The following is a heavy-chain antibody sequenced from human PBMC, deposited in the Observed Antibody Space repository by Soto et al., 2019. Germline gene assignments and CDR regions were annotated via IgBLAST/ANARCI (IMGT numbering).Heavy chain of an antibody. CDR1: GDSISNNKW. D-gene: IGHD3-22*01. V-gene: IGHV4-4*02. J-gene: IGHJ4*02. CDR3: ARRFTMTVVVFDY. CDR2: MHHSGSV. Sequence: SETLSLTCSVSGDSISNNKWWSWVRQPPGKGLEWIGEMHHSGSVHYDASLKSRATISVDKSRNQFSLQLTSVTAADTAVYYCARRFTMTVVVFDYWGQGALVTVSS.